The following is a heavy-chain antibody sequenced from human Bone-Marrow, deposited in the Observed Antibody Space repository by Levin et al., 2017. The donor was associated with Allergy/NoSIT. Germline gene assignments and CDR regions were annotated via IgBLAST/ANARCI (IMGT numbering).Heavy chain of an antibody. CDR2: ILSDGSNK. CDR1: GFTFSNYA. V-gene: IGHV3-30-3*01. D-gene: IGHD5-18*01. J-gene: IGHJ4*02. Sequence: HPGGSLRLSCAASGFTFSNYAMHWVRQAPGKGPEWVAVILSDGSNKYYADSVKGRFTISRDNSKNTLYLQVNSLRAEDTAMYYCARVRQGYSFGYSLPHYWGQGTLVTVSS. CDR3: ARVRQGYSFGYSLPHY.